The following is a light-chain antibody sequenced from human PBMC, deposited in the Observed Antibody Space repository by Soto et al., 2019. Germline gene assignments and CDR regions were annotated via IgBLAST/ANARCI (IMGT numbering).Light chain of an antibody. CDR3: QQYGSSSWT. V-gene: IGKV3-15*01. J-gene: IGKJ1*01. Sequence: EIVMTQSPATLSVSPGERVTLSCRASQSAISNLAWYQQKPGQTPRLLIYDASTRATDIPARFSGSGSGTEFTLTISRLEPEDFAVYYCQQYGSSSWTFGQGTKVDIK. CDR2: DAS. CDR1: QSAISN.